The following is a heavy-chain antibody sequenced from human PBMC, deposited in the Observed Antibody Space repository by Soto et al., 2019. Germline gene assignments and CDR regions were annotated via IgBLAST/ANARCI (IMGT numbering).Heavy chain of an antibody. J-gene: IGHJ5*02. Sequence: QVQLVQSGAEVKKPGASVKVSCKASGYTFTSYYMHWVRQAPGQGLECMGIINPSGGSTSYAQKYQGRVTLTRETSTSTVYMELSSRSSEDTAVYYCARGGLQQLAQPQGWFDPWGQGTLVNVSS. D-gene: IGHD6-13*01. CDR1: GYTFTSYY. CDR2: INPSGGST. CDR3: ARGGLQQLAQPQGWFDP. V-gene: IGHV1-46*01.